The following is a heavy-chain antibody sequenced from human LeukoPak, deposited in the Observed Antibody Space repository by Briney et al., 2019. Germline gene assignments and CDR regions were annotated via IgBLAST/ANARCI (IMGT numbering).Heavy chain of an antibody. CDR1: GFTFSSYA. Sequence: GGSLRLSCAASGFTFSSYAMSWVRQAPGKGLEWVSAISGSGGSTYYADSVKGRVTISGDNSKNTLYLQMNSLRAEDTAVYYCAKPGIAAAGTDYWGQGTLVTVSS. J-gene: IGHJ4*02. D-gene: IGHD6-13*01. CDR2: ISGSGGST. CDR3: AKPGIAAAGTDY. V-gene: IGHV3-23*01.